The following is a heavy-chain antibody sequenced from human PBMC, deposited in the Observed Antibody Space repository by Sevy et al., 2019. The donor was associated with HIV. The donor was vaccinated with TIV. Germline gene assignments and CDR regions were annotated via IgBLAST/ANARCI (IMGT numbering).Heavy chain of an antibody. J-gene: IGHJ4*02. D-gene: IGHD3-22*01. CDR1: GGSISSYY. V-gene: IGHV4-59*12. CDR3: ASYDSGGSIDY. Sequence: SETLSLTYTVSGGSISSYYWSWIRQPPGKGLEWIGYIYYSGSTNYNPSLKSRVTISVDTSKNQFSLKLSSVTAADTAVYYCASYDSGGSIDYWGQGTLVTVSS. CDR2: IYYSGST.